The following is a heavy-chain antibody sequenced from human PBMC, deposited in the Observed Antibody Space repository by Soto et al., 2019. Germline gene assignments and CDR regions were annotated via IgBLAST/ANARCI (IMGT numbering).Heavy chain of an antibody. CDR1: GGSFSGYY. CDR2: INHSGST. Sequence: SETLSLTCAVYGGSFSGYYWSWIRQPPGKGLEWIGEINHSGSTNYNPSLKSRVTISVDTSKNQFSLKLSSVTAADTAVYYCARGRSIFGVVIKSKGIVFDYWGQGTLVTVSS. CDR3: ARGRSIFGVVIKSKGIVFDY. J-gene: IGHJ4*02. D-gene: IGHD3-3*02. V-gene: IGHV4-34*01.